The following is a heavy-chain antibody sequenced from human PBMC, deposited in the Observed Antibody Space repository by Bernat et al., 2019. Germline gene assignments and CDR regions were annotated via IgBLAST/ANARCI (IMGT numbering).Heavy chain of an antibody. CDR1: GFTFGDYA. Sequence: EVQLVESGGGLVQPGRSLRLSCTASGFTFGDYAMSWFRQAPGKGRGWVGFIRSKAYGGTTEYAASVKGRFTISRDDSKSIAYLQMNSLKTEDTAVYYCTSQRWLQRNWYFDLWGRGTLVTVSS. CDR3: TSQRWLQRNWYFDL. D-gene: IGHD5-24*01. V-gene: IGHV3-49*03. J-gene: IGHJ2*01. CDR2: IRSKAYGGTT.